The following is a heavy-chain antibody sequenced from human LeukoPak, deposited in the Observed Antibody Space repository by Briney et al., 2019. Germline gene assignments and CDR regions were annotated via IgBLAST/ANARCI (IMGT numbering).Heavy chain of an antibody. Sequence: ASVKVSCKASGYTFTSYDINWVRQATGQGLEWMGWMNPNSGNTGYAQKFQGRVTITRNTSISTAYMELSSLRSDDTAVYYCARVNNFNPFDYWGQGTLVTVSS. V-gene: IGHV1-8*03. D-gene: IGHD1-1*01. J-gene: IGHJ4*02. CDR2: MNPNSGNT. CDR1: GYTFTSYD. CDR3: ARVNNFNPFDY.